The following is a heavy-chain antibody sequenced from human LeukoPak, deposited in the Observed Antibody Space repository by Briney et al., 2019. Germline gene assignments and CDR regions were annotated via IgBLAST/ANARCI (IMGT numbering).Heavy chain of an antibody. J-gene: IGHJ3*02. CDR3: ARADTSGSYSSDAFDI. V-gene: IGHV4-59*12. D-gene: IGHD3-10*01. CDR2: IYYSGST. CDR1: GGSISSYY. Sequence: PSETLSLTCTVSGGSISSYYWSWIRQPPGKGLEWIGYIYYSGSTNYNPSLKSRVTISVDTSKNQFSLKLSSVTAADTAVYYCARADTSGSYSSDAFDIWGQGTMVTVSS.